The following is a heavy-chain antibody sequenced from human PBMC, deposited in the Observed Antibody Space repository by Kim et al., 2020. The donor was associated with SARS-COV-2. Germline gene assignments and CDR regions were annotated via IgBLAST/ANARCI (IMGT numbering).Heavy chain of an antibody. CDR2: NK. CDR3: ARGYSGSFDY. J-gene: IGHJ4*02. V-gene: IGHV3-33*01. Sequence: NKYYADSGKGRFTISRDNSKNTLYLQMNSLRAEDTAVYYCARGYSGSFDYWGQGTLVTVSS. D-gene: IGHD5-12*01.